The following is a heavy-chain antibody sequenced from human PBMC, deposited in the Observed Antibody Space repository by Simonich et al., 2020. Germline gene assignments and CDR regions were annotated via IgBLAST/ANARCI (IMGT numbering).Heavy chain of an antibody. CDR2: IYTSGST. Sequence: QVQLQQWGAGLLKPSETLSLTCTVSGGSISSYYWSWIRQPAGKGLEWIGRIYTSGSTNYNPSLKSRVTISVDKSKNQFSLKLSSVTAADTAVYYCARGAYSSSSGDYWGQGTLVTVSS. D-gene: IGHD6-6*01. V-gene: IGHV4-59*10. CDR1: GGSISSYY. J-gene: IGHJ4*02. CDR3: ARGAYSSSSGDY.